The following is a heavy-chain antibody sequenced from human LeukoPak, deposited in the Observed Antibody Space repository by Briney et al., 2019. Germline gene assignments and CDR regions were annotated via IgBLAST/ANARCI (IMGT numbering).Heavy chain of an antibody. CDR1: GYTFTSYD. CDR3: ASTLAVATTPFDY. CDR2: IIPIFGTA. V-gene: IGHV1-69*06. D-gene: IGHD5-12*01. Sequence: GASVKVSCKASGYTFTSYDISWVRQAPGQGLEWMGGIIPIFGTANYAQKFQGRVTITADKSTSTAYMELSSLRSEDTAVYYCASTLAVATTPFDYWGQGTLVTVSS. J-gene: IGHJ4*02.